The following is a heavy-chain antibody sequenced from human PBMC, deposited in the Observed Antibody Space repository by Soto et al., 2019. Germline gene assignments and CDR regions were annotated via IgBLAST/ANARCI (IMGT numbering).Heavy chain of an antibody. V-gene: IGHV4-4*02. CDR3: ARGPLDIVVVPAAIRHDAFDI. D-gene: IGHD2-2*02. J-gene: IGHJ3*02. CDR1: GGSISSSNW. Sequence: QVQLQESGPGLVKPSGTLSLTCAVSGGSISSSNWWSWVRQPPGKGLEWIGEIYHSGSTNYNPSIKSRVTISVDKSKNQFSLKLSSVTAADTAVYYCARGPLDIVVVPAAIRHDAFDIWGQGTMVTVSS. CDR2: IYHSGST.